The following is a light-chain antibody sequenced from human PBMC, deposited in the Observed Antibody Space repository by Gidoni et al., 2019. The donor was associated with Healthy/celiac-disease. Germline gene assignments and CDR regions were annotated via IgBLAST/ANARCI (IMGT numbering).Light chain of an antibody. V-gene: IGLV3-1*01. CDR3: QAWDSSTYLV. CDR1: KLGDKY. Sequence: YELTQPPSVSVSPGQTASITCSGDKLGDKYACWYQQKPGQSPVLVIYQDSKRPSGIPERFSGSNSGNTATLTISGTQAMDEADYYCQAWDSSTYLVFGGGTKLTVL. CDR2: QDS. J-gene: IGLJ2*01.